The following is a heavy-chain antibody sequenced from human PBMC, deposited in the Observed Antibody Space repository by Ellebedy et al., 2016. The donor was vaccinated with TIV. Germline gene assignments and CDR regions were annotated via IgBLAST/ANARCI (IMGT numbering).Heavy chain of an antibody. V-gene: IGHV3-74*01. CDR3: AKGRGGGSDSSAPRYYFDY. Sequence: PGGSLRLSCAASGFTFSSYWMHWVRQAPRKGLVWVSRINSDGSSTSYADSVKGRFTISRDNAKNTLYLQMNSLRAEDTAVYYCAKGRGGGSDSSAPRYYFDYWGLGTLVTVSS. CDR2: INSDGSST. CDR1: GFTFSSYW. D-gene: IGHD3-22*01. J-gene: IGHJ4*02.